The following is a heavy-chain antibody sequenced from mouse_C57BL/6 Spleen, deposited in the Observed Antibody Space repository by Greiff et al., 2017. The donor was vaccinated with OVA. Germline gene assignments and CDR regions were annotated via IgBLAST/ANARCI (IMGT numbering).Heavy chain of an antibody. CDR2: ISDGGSYT. J-gene: IGHJ4*01. V-gene: IGHV5-4*01. Sequence: EVQLVESGGGLVKPGGSLKLSCAASGFTFSSYAMSWVRQTPEKRLEWVATISDGGSYTYYPDNVKGRFTISRDNAKNNLYLQMSHLKSEDTAMDYCARELEYDGYAMDYWGQGTSVTVSS. CDR3: ARELEYDGYAMDY. D-gene: IGHD2-12*01. CDR1: GFTFSSYA.